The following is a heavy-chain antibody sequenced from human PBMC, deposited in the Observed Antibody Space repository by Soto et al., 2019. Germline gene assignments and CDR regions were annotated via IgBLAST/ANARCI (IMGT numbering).Heavy chain of an antibody. V-gene: IGHV6-1*01. J-gene: IGHJ4*01. D-gene: IGHD1-26*01. CDR3: ARGEQYSGRIFDY. CDR1: GDSVSSNSAG. Sequence: PSQTLSLTCAITGDSVSSNSAGWSWVRQSPSRGLEWLGRTYYRSKWYYEYAISVRGRITINPDTSKNQYSLQLNSVTPEDTAVYFCARGEQYSGRIFDYWGQGTLVTVSS. CDR2: TYYRSKWYY.